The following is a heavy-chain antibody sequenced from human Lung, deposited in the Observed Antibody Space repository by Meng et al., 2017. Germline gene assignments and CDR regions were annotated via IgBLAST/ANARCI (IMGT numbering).Heavy chain of an antibody. CDR1: GGSISSSNYY. Sequence: GPLQEPGPRLVKPSPTLSLTCTVSGGSISSSNYYWSWIRQPPGKGLEWSGHIYNSGSTYYNPSLKSRITISVDTSKNQFSLKLSSVTAADTAVYYCARGQKGYFDLWGRGTLVTVSS. J-gene: IGHJ2*01. CDR3: ARGQKGYFDL. CDR2: IYNSGST. V-gene: IGHV4-30-4*01.